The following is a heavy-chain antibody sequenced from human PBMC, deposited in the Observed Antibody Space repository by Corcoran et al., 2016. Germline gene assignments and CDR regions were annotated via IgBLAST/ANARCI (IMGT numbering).Heavy chain of an antibody. D-gene: IGHD2-15*01. J-gene: IGHJ5*02. CDR2: VYYSGTA. CDR3: ARSSYSYDSWFDP. V-gene: IGHV4-39*01. Sequence: QLRLHESGPGLVKPSETLSLTCTVSGASIRSGLYYWAWIRQPPGKGLEWIGSVYYSGTAYYNPSLRGRVTGSVDTSNNQFSLTLNSVTAADTAVFYCARSSYSYDSWFDPWGQGALVTVSS. CDR1: GASIRSGLYY.